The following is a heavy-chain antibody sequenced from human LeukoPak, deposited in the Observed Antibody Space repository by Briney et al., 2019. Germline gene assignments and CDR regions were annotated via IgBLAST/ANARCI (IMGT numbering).Heavy chain of an antibody. CDR3: AKDRPNYYGSNGHYYKLNGDC. CDR2: ITSSGAAT. Sequence: PGGSLRLSCVASGFSFSSYSMNWVRQAPGKGLEWVSSITSSGAATYYADSVKGRFTISRDNSDNTLYLQMNSLRAEDTAVYYCAKDRPNYYGSNGHYYKLNGDCWGQGTLVTVSS. D-gene: IGHD3-22*01. J-gene: IGHJ4*02. V-gene: IGHV3-23*01. CDR1: GFSFSSYS.